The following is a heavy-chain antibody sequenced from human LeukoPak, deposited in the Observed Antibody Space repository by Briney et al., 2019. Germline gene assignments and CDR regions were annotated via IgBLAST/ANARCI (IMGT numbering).Heavy chain of an antibody. V-gene: IGHV1-2*02. CDR1: GYTFTGYY. CDR2: INPNSGGT. D-gene: IGHD6-19*01. J-gene: IGHJ4*02. Sequence: ASVKVSCKASGYTFTGYYMHWVRQAPGQGLEWMGWINPNSGGTNYAQKFQGRVTMTRDTSISTAYMELSRLRSDDTAVYYCAREDRGWYAVFDYWGQGTLVTVSS. CDR3: AREDRGWYAVFDY.